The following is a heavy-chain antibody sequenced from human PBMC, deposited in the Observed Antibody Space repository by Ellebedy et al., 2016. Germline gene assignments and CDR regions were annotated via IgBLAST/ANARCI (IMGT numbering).Heavy chain of an antibody. Sequence: SETLSLTCTVSGGSISSYYWSWNRQPPGKGLEWIGYIYYSGSTSNNPYLKSRVTISVDTSKNQFSLKLSSVTAADTAVYYCARHKIGASNAFDIWGQGTMVTVSS. CDR1: GGSISSYY. D-gene: IGHD1-26*01. V-gene: IGHV4-59*08. CDR2: IYYSGST. CDR3: ARHKIGASNAFDI. J-gene: IGHJ3*02.